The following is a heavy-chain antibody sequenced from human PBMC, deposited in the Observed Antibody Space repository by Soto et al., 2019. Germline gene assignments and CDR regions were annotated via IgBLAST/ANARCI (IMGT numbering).Heavy chain of an antibody. CDR2: ISYDGNNK. CDR1: GFTFSRFS. D-gene: IGHD3-3*01. V-gene: IGHV3-30-3*01. Sequence: GGSLRLSCAASGFTFSRFSMHWVRQAPGKGLAWVAVISYDGNNKHFAESVKGRFSISRDDSKNTVYLEMNNLRGDDSAVYYCARDHGVFLSYYYYGMDVWGQGTTVTVSS. CDR3: ARDHGVFLSYYYYGMDV. J-gene: IGHJ6*02.